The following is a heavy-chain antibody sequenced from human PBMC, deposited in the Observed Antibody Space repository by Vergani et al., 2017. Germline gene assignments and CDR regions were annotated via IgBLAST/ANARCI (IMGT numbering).Heavy chain of an antibody. Sequence: QAQLVQSGAEVKKPGASVRVSCKASRYPFSRYGISWVRQAPGQGLEWMGWISAYNGNTNYAQKLQGRVTMTTDTSTSTAYMELRSLRSDDTAVYYCARERGGDVAVAGTWYFDLWGRGTLVTVSS. J-gene: IGHJ2*01. CDR2: ISAYNGNT. V-gene: IGHV1-18*01. CDR3: ARERGGDVAVAGTWYFDL. CDR1: RYPFSRYG. D-gene: IGHD6-19*01.